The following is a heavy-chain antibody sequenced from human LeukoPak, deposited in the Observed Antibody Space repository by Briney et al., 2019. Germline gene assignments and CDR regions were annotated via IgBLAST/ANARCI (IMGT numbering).Heavy chain of an antibody. D-gene: IGHD7-27*01. CDR2: INPNSGGT. V-gene: IGHV1-2*02. CDR1: GGTFSSYA. CDR3: ARDGPTGEQAYYYYMDV. J-gene: IGHJ6*03. Sequence: ASVKVSCKASGGTFSSYAISWVRQAPGQGLEWMGWINPNSGGTNYAQKFQGRVTMTRDTSISTAYMELSRLRSDDTAVYYCARDGPTGEQAYYYYMDVWGKGTTVTISS.